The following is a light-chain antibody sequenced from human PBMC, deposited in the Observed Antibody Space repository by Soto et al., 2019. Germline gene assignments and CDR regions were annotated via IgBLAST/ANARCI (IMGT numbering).Light chain of an antibody. V-gene: IGKV1-39*01. CDR3: QQSYVTPWT. CDR1: QGISSY. J-gene: IGKJ1*01. CDR2: AAS. Sequence: DIQMTQSPSSLSASVGDRVTITCRASQGISSYLNWYQQKPGKAPKLLICAASSLQSGIPSRFSGSGSETDFTLTISILQPDYFATYYCQQSYVTPWTFGQGTKVDIK.